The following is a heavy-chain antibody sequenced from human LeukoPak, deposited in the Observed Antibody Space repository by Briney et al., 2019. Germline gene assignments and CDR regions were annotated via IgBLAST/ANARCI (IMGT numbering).Heavy chain of an antibody. Sequence: GGSLRLSCAASGFTVSSNYMSWVRQAPGKGLEWVSVIYSGGSTYYADSVKGRFTISRDNSKNTLYLQMNSLRAEDTAVYYCAREDVPIDAFDIWGQGTMVTVSS. CDR3: AREDVPIDAFDI. CDR2: IYSGGST. J-gene: IGHJ3*02. CDR1: GFTVSSNY. V-gene: IGHV3-53*01. D-gene: IGHD2-2*01.